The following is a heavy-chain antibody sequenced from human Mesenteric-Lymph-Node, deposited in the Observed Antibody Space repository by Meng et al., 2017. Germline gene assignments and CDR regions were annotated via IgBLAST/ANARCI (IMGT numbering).Heavy chain of an antibody. D-gene: IGHD6-19*01. J-gene: IGHJ4*02. CDR2: ISSSSSYI. V-gene: IGHV3-21*01. CDR1: GFTFSSYS. CDR3: ARYISDWHVCDS. Sequence: GESLKISCAASGFTFSSYSMNWVRQAPGKGLEWVSSISSSSSYIYYADSVKGRFTISRDNAKNSLYLQMNSLRAEDTAVYYCARYISDWHVCDSWGQGTLVTVSS.